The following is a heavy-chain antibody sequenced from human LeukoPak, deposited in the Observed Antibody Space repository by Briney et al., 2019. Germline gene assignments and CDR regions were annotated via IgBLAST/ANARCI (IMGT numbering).Heavy chain of an antibody. CDR1: GFSFDDFA. V-gene: IGHV3-9*01. D-gene: IGHD4-17*01. Sequence: GGSLRLSCAASGFSFDDFAMHWVRQAPGKGLEWVSGISWNSGSIHYADSVKGRFTISRDNAKNSLYLQMDGLRAEDTAFYYCVKDTSDYLIDYWGQGTLVTVSS. CDR2: ISWNSGSI. CDR3: VKDTSDYLIDY. J-gene: IGHJ4*02.